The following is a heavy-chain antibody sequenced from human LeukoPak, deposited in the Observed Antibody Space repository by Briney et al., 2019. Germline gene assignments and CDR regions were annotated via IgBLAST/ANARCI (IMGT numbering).Heavy chain of an antibody. CDR1: GYTFTSNY. Sequence: ASVKVSCKAFGYTFTSNYMHWVRQAPGQGPEWMGVISPSGGSTTYAQKFQGRVTMTRDTSISTAYMELSRLRSDDTAVYYCATLLRATHYYYYYMDVWGKGTTVTVSS. J-gene: IGHJ6*03. D-gene: IGHD3-22*01. V-gene: IGHV1-2*02. CDR3: ATLLRATHYYYYYMDV. CDR2: ISPSGGST.